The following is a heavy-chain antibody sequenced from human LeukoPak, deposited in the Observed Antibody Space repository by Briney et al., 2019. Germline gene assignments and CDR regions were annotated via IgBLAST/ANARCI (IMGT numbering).Heavy chain of an antibody. D-gene: IGHD3-22*01. CDR1: GFTFSNYG. J-gene: IGHJ4*02. Sequence: PGGSLRLSCIASGFTFSNYGMSWVRQAPGKGLEWDSIISGSGDRTLHADSVKGRFTISRDNSKNTLHLQMNSLRAEDTAVYYCAKSAYYDRSGFYREYYFDYWGQGTLVTVSS. CDR2: ISGSGDRT. CDR3: AKSAYYDRSGFYREYYFDY. V-gene: IGHV3-23*01.